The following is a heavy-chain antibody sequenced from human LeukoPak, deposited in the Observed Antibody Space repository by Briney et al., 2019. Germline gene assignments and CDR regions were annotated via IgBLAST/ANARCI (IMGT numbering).Heavy chain of an antibody. V-gene: IGHV1-2*02. CDR3: ARYCDVARCLPFDY. CDR2: INPNSGGT. J-gene: IGHJ4*02. CDR1: GYTFTSYG. Sequence: ASVKVSCKASGYTFTSYGISWVRQAPGQGLEWMGWINPNSGGTNYAQKFQGRVTMTRDTSISTAYMELSSLRSDDTAVYYCARYCDVARCLPFDYWGQGSPVTVSS. D-gene: IGHD3-16*01.